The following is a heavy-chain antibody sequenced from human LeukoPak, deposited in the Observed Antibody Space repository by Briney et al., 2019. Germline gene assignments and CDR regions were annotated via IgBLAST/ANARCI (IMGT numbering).Heavy chain of an antibody. Sequence: ASVKVSRKASGYIFTNYAMHWVRQAPGQGLEWMGWITTNTGNPTYAQGFTGRFVFSLDTSVSTAYLQISSLKAADTAVYYCAREGGGTKSSGCILCFDYWGQGTLVTVSS. J-gene: IGHJ4*02. D-gene: IGHD6-19*01. V-gene: IGHV7-4-1*02. CDR3: AREGGGTKSSGCILCFDY. CDR2: ITTNTGNP. CDR1: GYIFTNYA.